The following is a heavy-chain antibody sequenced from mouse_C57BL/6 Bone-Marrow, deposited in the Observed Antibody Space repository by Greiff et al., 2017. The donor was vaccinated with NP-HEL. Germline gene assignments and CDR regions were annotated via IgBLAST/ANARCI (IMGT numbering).Heavy chain of an antibody. J-gene: IGHJ3*01. Sequence: EVKLVESGGDLVKPGGSLKLSCAASGFTFSSYGMSWVRQTPDKRLEWVATISSGGSYTYYPYAMKGRFTISRDNAKNNLYLQMSSLKSEDTASYYCASPYDYDVAWFAYWGQGTLVTVSA. CDR3: ASPYDYDVAWFAY. CDR1: GFTFSSYG. CDR2: ISSGGSYT. D-gene: IGHD2-4*01. V-gene: IGHV5-6*01.